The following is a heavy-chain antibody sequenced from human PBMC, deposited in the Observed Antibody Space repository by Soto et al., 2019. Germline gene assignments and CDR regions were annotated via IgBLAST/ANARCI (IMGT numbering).Heavy chain of an antibody. CDR1: GFSLSTSGVG. V-gene: IGHV2-5*02. D-gene: IGHD3-22*01. CDR2: IYWDDDK. Sequence: GSGPTLVNPTQTLTLTCTFSGFSLSTSGVGVGWIRQPPGKALEWLALIYWDDDKRYSPSLKSRLTITKDTSKNQVVLTMTNMDPVDTATYYCAHSPGPTYYYDSSGYTAEFFQHWGQGTLVTVSS. J-gene: IGHJ1*01. CDR3: AHSPGPTYYYDSSGYTAEFFQH.